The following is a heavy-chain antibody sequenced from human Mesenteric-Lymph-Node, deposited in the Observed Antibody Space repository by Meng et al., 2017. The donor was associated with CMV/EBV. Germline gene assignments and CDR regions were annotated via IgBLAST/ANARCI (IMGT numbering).Heavy chain of an antibody. J-gene: IGHJ4*02. V-gene: IGHV3-13*01. CDR2: IGTAGDT. CDR3: AKDLRDYSNDY. CDR1: GFTFSSYD. D-gene: IGHD4-11*01. Sequence: GESLKISCAASGFTFSSYDMHWVRQATGKGLEWVSAIGTAGDTYYPGSVKGRFTISRENAKNSLYLQMNSLRAGDTAVYYCAKDLRDYSNDYWGQGTLVTVSS.